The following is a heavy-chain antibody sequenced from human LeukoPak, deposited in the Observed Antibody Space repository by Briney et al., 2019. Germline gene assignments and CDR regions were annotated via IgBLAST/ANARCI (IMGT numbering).Heavy chain of an antibody. V-gene: IGHV4-4*07. CDR2: IYTSGST. Sequence: SETLSLTCTVSGGSISSYYWSWIRQPAGKGLEWIGRIYTSGSTNYNPSLKSRVTMSVDTSKNQFSLKLSSVTAADTAVYYCARGSIAAPLLWSHYYYYMDVWGQGTLVTVSS. CDR3: ARGSIAAPLLWSHYYYYMDV. J-gene: IGHJ6*03. CDR1: GGSISSYY. D-gene: IGHD6-6*01.